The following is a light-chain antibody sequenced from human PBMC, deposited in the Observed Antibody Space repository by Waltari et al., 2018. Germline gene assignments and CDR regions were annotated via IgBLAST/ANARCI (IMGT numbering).Light chain of an antibody. Sequence: QTVVTQETSLSVSPGATVTLTCDLHSASVSTSPVPSGYQHTPGHSPRTRLYTTHSPSSGVPDRFSGSSVWNRAALTITGAQAEDESFYDCVLDLGGGLSVFGGGTRLTVL. J-gene: IGLJ3*02. CDR1: SASVSTSPV. V-gene: IGLV8-61*01. CDR2: TTH. CDR3: VLDLGGGLSV.